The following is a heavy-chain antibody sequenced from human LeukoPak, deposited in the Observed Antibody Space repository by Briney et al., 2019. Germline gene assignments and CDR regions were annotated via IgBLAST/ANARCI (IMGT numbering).Heavy chain of an antibody. CDR1: GFTFSSYA. Sequence: GGSLRLSCAASGFTFSSYAMSWVRQAPGKGLEWVSAISGSGGSTYYADSVKGRFTISRDNSKNTLYLQMNSLRAEDTAVYYCAKTQKRIRFWGAKGYYFDYWGQGTLVTVSS. D-gene: IGHD3-3*01. J-gene: IGHJ4*02. V-gene: IGHV3-23*01. CDR3: AKTQKRIRFWGAKGYYFDY. CDR2: ISGSGGST.